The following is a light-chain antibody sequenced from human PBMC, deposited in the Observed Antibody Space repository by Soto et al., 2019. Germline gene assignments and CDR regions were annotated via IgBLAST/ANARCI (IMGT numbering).Light chain of an antibody. CDR1: QGISSY. Sequence: AIRMTQSPSSLSASTGDRVTITCRASQGISSYLAWYQQKPGKAPKLLIYAAYNLQSGVPSRFSGSGSGTDVTLTISCLQSEDFATYYCQQYHSYPRTFGQGTKVEIK. V-gene: IGKV1-8*01. CDR3: QQYHSYPRT. J-gene: IGKJ1*01. CDR2: AAY.